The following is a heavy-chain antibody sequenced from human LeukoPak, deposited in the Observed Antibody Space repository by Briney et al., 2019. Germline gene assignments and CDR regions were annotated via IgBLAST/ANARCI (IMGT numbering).Heavy chain of an antibody. CDR3: ARGGDITMIVVVTLDY. Sequence: GGSLRLSCAASGFTFSSYAMHWVRQAPGKGLEWVAVISYDGSNKYYADSVKGRFTISRDNSKNTLYLQMNSLRAEDTAVYYCARGGDITMIVVVTLDYWGQGTLVTVSS. CDR2: ISYDGSNK. D-gene: IGHD3-22*01. CDR1: GFTFSSYA. J-gene: IGHJ4*02. V-gene: IGHV3-30-3*01.